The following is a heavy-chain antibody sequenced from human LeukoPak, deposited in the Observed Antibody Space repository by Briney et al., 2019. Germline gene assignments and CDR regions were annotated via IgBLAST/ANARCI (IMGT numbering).Heavy chain of an antibody. Sequence: GGSLRLSCAASGLTFSGYDMHWVRQAPGKGLEWVGRIKSKTDGGTAVYAAPMKGRFTISRDNAKSSLYLQMNSLRAEDTAVYYCARPGEGDNWNPWVVWGQGTLVTVSS. CDR2: IKSKTDGGTA. V-gene: IGHV3-15*07. J-gene: IGHJ4*02. CDR1: GLTFSGYD. D-gene: IGHD1-20*01. CDR3: ARPGEGDNWNPWVV.